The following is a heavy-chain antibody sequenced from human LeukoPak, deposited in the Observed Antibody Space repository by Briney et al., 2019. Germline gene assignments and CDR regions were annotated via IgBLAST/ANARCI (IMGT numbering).Heavy chain of an antibody. D-gene: IGHD1-7*01. CDR1: GFTLSSYW. Sequence: PGGSLRLSCAASGFTLSSYWMSWVRQAPGKGLEWVSSISSSSSYIYYADSVKGRFTISRDNAKNSLYLQMNSLRAEDTAVYYCARNCITGPTLGCFVSWGQGTLVTVSS. J-gene: IGHJ4*02. CDR3: ARNCITGPTLGCFVS. V-gene: IGHV3-21*01. CDR2: ISSSSSYI.